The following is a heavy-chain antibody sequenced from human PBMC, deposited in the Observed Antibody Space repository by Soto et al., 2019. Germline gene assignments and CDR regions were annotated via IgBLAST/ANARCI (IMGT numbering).Heavy chain of an antibody. J-gene: IGHJ4*02. CDR3: ARHHDS. Sequence: PSETLSLTCAVYGGSFSGYYWSWIRQPPGKGLEWIGYIYYSGSTNYNPSLKSRVTISVDTSNNQFSLKLSSVTAADTAVYYCARHHDSWGQGTLVTVSS. CDR1: GGSFSGYY. CDR2: IYYSGST. V-gene: IGHV4-59*08.